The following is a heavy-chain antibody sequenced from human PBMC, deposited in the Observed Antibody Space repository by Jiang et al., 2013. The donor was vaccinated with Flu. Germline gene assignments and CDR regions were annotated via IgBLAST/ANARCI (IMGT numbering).Heavy chain of an antibody. CDR3: ARVYYDILTGYPNFDY. CDR2: MNPNSGNT. V-gene: IGHV1-8*01. J-gene: IGHJ4*02. CDR1: GYTFTSYD. Sequence: GAEVKKPGASVKVSCKASGYTFTSYDINWVRQATGQGLEWMGWMNPNSGNTGYAQKFQGRVTMTRNTSISTAYMELSSLRSEDTAVYYCARVYYDILTGYPNFDYWGQGTLVTVSS. D-gene: IGHD3-9*01.